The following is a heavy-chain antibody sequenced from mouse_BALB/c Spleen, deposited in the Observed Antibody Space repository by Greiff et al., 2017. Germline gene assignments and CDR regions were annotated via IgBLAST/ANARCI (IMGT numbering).Heavy chain of an antibody. J-gene: IGHJ3*01. Sequence: VQLKQSGAELVKPGASVKLSCTASGFNIKDTYMHWVKQRPEQGLEWIGRIDPANGNTKYDPKFQGKATITADTSSNTAYLQLSSLTSEDTAVYYCARELYGNFAWFADWGRGTLVTVSA. V-gene: IGHV14-3*02. CDR3: ARELYGNFAWFAD. CDR1: GFNIKDTY. D-gene: IGHD2-1*01. CDR2: IDPANGNT.